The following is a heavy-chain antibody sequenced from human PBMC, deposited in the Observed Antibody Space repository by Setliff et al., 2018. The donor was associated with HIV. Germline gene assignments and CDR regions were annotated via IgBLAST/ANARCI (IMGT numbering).Heavy chain of an antibody. CDR1: GYTFTSYY. J-gene: IGHJ3*02. CDR3: PRAGGTPETTLDAFDI. V-gene: IGHV1-46*01. D-gene: IGHD1-1*01. Sequence: WASVKVSCKASGYTFTSYYMHWVRQAPGQGLEWMGIINLSGSTIYAQEFQGRVTMTRDTSTSTVYMELSSLRSEDTAVYYCPRAGGTPETTLDAFDIWAKGQWSPSPQ. CDR2: INLSGST.